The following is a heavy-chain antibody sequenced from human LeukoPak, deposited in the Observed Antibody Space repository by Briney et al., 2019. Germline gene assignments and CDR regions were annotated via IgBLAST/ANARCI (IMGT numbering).Heavy chain of an antibody. CDR1: GYTLTSYG. D-gene: IGHD6-13*01. CDR3: ASFPNAAAGPDYYYYGMDV. J-gene: IGHJ6*02. Sequence: ASVKVSCKASGYTLTSYGIRWVRQAPGQGLEWMGWISAYNGNTNYAQKLQGRVTMTTDTSTSTAYMELRSLRSDDTAVYYCASFPNAAAGPDYYYYGMDVWGQGTTVTVSS. CDR2: ISAYNGNT. V-gene: IGHV1-18*01.